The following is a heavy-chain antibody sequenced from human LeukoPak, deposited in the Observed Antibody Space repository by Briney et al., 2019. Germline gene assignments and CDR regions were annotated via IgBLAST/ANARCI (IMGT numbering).Heavy chain of an antibody. CDR1: GGTFSSYA. J-gene: IGHJ6*02. V-gene: IGHV1-69*04. Sequence: SVKVSCKASGGTFSSYAISWVRQAPGQGLEWMGRIIPILGIANYAQKFQGRVTITADKSTSTAYMELSSLRSEDTAVYYCARGGHGAHHYGVDVWGQGTTVTVSS. D-gene: IGHD3-10*01. CDR3: ARGGHGAHHYGVDV. CDR2: IIPILGIA.